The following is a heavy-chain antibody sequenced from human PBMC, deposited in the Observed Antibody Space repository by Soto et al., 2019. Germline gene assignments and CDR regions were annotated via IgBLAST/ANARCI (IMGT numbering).Heavy chain of an antibody. V-gene: IGHV3-30*18. CDR3: AKDYHYCSGGSCPNGVHYYYYMDV. J-gene: IGHJ6*03. CDR2: ISYDGSNK. Sequence: GGSLRLSCAASGFTFSSYGMHWVRQAPGKGLEWVAVISYDGSNKYYADSVKGRFTISRDNSKNTLYLQMNSLRAEDTAVYYCAKDYHYCSGGSCPNGVHYYYYMDVWGKGTTVTVSS. CDR1: GFTFSSYG. D-gene: IGHD2-15*01.